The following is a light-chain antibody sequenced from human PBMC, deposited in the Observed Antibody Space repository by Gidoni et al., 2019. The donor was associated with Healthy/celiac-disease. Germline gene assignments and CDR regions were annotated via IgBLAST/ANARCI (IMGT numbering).Light chain of an antibody. J-gene: IGKJ5*01. CDR1: QSISSY. CDR2: AAS. V-gene: IGKV1-39*01. CDR3: QHSYSTPIT. Sequence: IQLTQSPSSLSASVGDIVTITCRASQSISSYLNWYQQKPGKAPKLLIYAASSLQSGVPSRFSGSGSGTDFTLTISSLQPEDFATYYCQHSYSTPITFGQGTRLEIK.